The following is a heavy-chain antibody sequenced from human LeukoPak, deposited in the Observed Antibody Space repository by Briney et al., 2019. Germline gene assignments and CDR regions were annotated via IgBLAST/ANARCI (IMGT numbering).Heavy chain of an antibody. J-gene: IGHJ4*02. D-gene: IGHD1-26*01. CDR2: IRRDSSTL. CDR3: ARSQMEAATFFDY. Sequence: GGSLRLSCAASGFTFRDYYMSWIRQVPGKGLEWVSYIRRDSSTLYYADSVKGQFTISRDNAKNSLYLQMSSLRAEDTAVYYCARSQMEAATFFDYWGQGTLVTVSS. V-gene: IGHV3-11*01. CDR1: GFTFRDYY.